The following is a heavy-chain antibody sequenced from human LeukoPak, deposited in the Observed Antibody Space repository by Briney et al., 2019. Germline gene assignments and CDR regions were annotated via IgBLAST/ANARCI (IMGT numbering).Heavy chain of an antibody. V-gene: IGHV4-34*01. CDR1: GESFSGYF. CDR2: INYSGTT. Sequence: PSETLSLTCAVYGESFSGYFWNWIRQPPGKGLEWIGEINYSGTTNYNSSLKSRVTISVDTSKNQFSLKLSSVTAADTAVYYCARGGRYYDSSGYTHRYYFDNWGQGTLVTVSS. CDR3: ARGGRYYDSSGYTHRYYFDN. J-gene: IGHJ4*02. D-gene: IGHD3-22*01.